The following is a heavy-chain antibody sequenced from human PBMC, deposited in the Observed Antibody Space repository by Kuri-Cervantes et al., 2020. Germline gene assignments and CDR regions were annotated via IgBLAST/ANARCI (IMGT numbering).Heavy chain of an antibody. Sequence: AAVTVSCKASGYTFTSYGISWLRQAPGQGLEWRGWISAYSAKTNYAQKLQGIVTMTTDTSTSTAYMELRSLRSDDTAVYYCATGPNLAAAGGEVDYWGQGTLVTVSS. J-gene: IGHJ4*02. V-gene: IGHV1-18*01. CDR3: ATGPNLAAAGGEVDY. D-gene: IGHD6-13*01. CDR2: ISAYSAKT. CDR1: GYTFTSYG.